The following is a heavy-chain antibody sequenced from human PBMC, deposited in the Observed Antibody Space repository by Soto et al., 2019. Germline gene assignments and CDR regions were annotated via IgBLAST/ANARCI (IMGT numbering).Heavy chain of an antibody. V-gene: IGHV4-39*07. CDR1: GGSICSSSYY. Sequence: SETLSLTCTVSGGSICSSSYYWGWIRQPPGKGLEWIGSIYYSGSTYYNPSLKSRVTISVDTSKNQFSLKLSSVTAADTAVYYCARGRCSGGSCYSTRKYYFDYWGQGTLVTVSS. J-gene: IGHJ4*02. CDR2: IYYSGST. D-gene: IGHD2-15*01. CDR3: ARGRCSGGSCYSTRKYYFDY.